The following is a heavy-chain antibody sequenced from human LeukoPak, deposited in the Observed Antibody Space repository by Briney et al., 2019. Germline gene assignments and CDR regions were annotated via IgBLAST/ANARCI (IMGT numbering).Heavy chain of an antibody. Sequence: GGSLRLSCAAYGFTFSSYWMSWVRQVPGKGLEWISSIHSDVDYIYYAASVRGRFTISRDNANNSVSLQMNGLRVEDTAVYYCARDGPYYHIHYYMDVWGKGTTVTVSS. J-gene: IGHJ6*03. CDR1: GFTFSSYW. V-gene: IGHV3-21*01. CDR2: IHSDVDYI. D-gene: IGHD3-9*01. CDR3: ARDGPYYHIHYYMDV.